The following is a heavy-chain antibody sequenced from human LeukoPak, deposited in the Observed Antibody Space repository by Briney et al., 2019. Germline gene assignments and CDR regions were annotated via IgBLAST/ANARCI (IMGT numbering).Heavy chain of an antibody. CDR1: GFXVSSNY. CDR2: IYSGGST. D-gene: IGHD5-12*01. Sequence: GSLRLSCAASGFXVSSNYMSWVRQAPGKGLGWVSVIYSGGSTYYADSVKGRFTISRDNSKNTLYLQMNSLRAEDTAVYYCARSASSGYVFFDYWGQGTLVTVSS. CDR3: ARSASSGYVFFDY. V-gene: IGHV3-66*01. J-gene: IGHJ4*02.